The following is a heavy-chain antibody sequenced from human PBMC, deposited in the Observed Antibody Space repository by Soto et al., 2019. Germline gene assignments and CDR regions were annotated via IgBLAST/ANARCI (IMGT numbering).Heavy chain of an antibody. V-gene: IGHV4-59*01. D-gene: IGHD4-17*01. CDR2: IYYSGST. J-gene: IGHJ4*02. CDR3: ARDLEGGYGDHVLGY. Sequence: QVQLQESGPGLVKPSETLSLTCTVSGGSISSYYWSWIRQPPGKGLEWIGYIYYSGSTNYNPSLKSRVTITVDTSKNQFSLKLSSVTAADTAVYYCARDLEGGYGDHVLGYWGQGTLVTVSS. CDR1: GGSISSYY.